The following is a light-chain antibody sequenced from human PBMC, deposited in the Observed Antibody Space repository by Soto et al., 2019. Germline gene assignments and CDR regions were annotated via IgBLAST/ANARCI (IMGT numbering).Light chain of an antibody. CDR3: QQYSTFPVT. J-gene: IGKJ5*01. CDR2: GAS. V-gene: IGKV3-20*01. CDR1: QSVSSSY. Sequence: EIVLTQSPGTLSLSPGERATLSCRASQSVSSSYLAWYQQKPGQAPRLLIYGASTRATGIPDRFSGSGSGTEFTLTISSLQPDDFATYYCQQYSTFPVTFGQGTRLENK.